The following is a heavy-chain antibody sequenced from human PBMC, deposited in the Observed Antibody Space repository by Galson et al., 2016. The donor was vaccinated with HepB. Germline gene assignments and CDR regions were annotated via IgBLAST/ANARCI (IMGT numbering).Heavy chain of an antibody. CDR1: GDTLTDLS. J-gene: IGHJ4*02. Sequence: SVKVSCKVSGDTLTDLSMHWVRQAPGKGLEWVGGVDPEDDDTVYAQKFEGRITMTEDTSNNTAYMELSSLRSEDTAVYYCATDIRGSYDLPYWGQGTRVTVSS. CDR2: VDPEDDDT. V-gene: IGHV1-24*01. D-gene: IGHD3-3*01. CDR3: ATDIRGSYDLPY.